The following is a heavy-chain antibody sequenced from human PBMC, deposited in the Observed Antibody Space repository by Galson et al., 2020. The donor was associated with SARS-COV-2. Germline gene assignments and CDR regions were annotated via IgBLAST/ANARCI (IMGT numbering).Heavy chain of an antibody. V-gene: IGHV3-33*01. CDR2: IWYDGSNK. CDR1: GFTFSSYG. CDR3: ARDFRFGELSQDY. D-gene: IGHD3-10*01. J-gene: IGHJ4*02. Sequence: QLGESLKISCAASGFTFSSYGMHWVRQAPGKGLEWVAVIWYDGSNKYYADSVKGRFTISRDNSKNTLYMQMNSLRAEDTAVYYCARDFRFGELSQDYWGQGTLVTVSS.